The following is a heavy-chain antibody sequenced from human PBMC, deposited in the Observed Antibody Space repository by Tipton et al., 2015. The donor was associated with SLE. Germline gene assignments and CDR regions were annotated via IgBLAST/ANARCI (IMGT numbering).Heavy chain of an antibody. J-gene: IGHJ4*02. D-gene: IGHD1-26*01. V-gene: IGHV4-34*01. CDR2: IDHSRST. CDR1: GGSFSGYY. CDR3: ARAVKWEFDY. Sequence: TLSLTCAVYGGSFSGYYWSWIRQPPGKGLEWIGEIDHSRSTNYNPSLKSRVTISRDTSKNQFSLRLSSVTAADTAVYYCARAVKWEFDYWGQGTLVTVSS.